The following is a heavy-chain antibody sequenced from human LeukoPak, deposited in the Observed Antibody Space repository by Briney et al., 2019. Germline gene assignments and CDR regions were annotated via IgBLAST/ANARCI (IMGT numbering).Heavy chain of an antibody. V-gene: IGHV4-34*01. CDR3: ARFLKYYDFWSGYYDDY. Sequence: SETLSLTCAVYGGSFSGYYWSWIRQPPGKGLEWIGEINHSGSTNYNPSLKSRVTISVDTSKNQFSLKLSSVTAADTAVYYCARFLKYYDFWSGYYDDYWGQGTLVTVSS. CDR2: INHSGST. D-gene: IGHD3-3*01. J-gene: IGHJ4*02. CDR1: GGSFSGYY.